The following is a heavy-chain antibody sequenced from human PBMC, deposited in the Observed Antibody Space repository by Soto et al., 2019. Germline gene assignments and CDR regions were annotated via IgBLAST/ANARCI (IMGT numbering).Heavy chain of an antibody. J-gene: IGHJ5*02. CDR3: ARGYCTTSICDPWFDP. D-gene: IGHD2-8*01. V-gene: IGHV5-51*01. Sequence: LGGSLKISCKGFGYTFTTFWIGWVRQMPGEGLEWMGIIYPGDSDARYSPSLEGQVTMSVDKSISTAYLQWSSLKASDSAMYYCARGYCTTSICDPWFDPWGQGTLVTVSS. CDR2: IYPGDSDA. CDR1: GYTFTTFW.